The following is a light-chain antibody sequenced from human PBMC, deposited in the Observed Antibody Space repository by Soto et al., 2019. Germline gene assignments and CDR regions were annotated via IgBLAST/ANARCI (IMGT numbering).Light chain of an antibody. Sequence: DIQMTQSPSSLSASVGDRVTITCRTSQSISNYLNWYQQKPGKAPKLLIYAASSLQGGVQSRFSGSGSGTEFTLTISSLQPEDFATYYCLRHNSYPRTFGQGTKVDI. CDR2: AAS. CDR3: LRHNSYPRT. V-gene: IGKV1-17*01. CDR1: QSISNY. J-gene: IGKJ1*01.